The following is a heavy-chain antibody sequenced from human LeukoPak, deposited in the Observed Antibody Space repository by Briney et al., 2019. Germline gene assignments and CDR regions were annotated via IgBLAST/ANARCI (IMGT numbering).Heavy chain of an antibody. D-gene: IGHD1-26*01. CDR1: GFTFNNYG. Sequence: PGGSLRLSCVASGFTFNNYGMHWVRQTPGKGMEWVAFIRYDGGHKFYAESVKGRFTVSRYDSRRTLYLQMDSLRGEDTAVYYCAKEAEKYSRMTNWFDPWGQGTLVTVSS. CDR2: IRYDGGHK. J-gene: IGHJ5*02. V-gene: IGHV3-30*02. CDR3: AKEAEKYSRMTNWFDP.